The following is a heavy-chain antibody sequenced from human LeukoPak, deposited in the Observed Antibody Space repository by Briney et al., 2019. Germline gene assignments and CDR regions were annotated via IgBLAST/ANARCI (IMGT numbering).Heavy chain of an antibody. CDR3: AKGAHSSGWYRSFDY. CDR1: GFTFSSYA. V-gene: IGHV3-30-3*01. Sequence: GGSLRLSCAASGFTFSSYAMHWARQAPGKGLEWVAIISYDGSNKYYADSVQGRFTISRDNSKNTLYLQMNSLRAEDTAVYYCAKGAHSSGWYRSFDYWGQGTLVTVSS. CDR2: ISYDGSNK. J-gene: IGHJ4*02. D-gene: IGHD6-19*01.